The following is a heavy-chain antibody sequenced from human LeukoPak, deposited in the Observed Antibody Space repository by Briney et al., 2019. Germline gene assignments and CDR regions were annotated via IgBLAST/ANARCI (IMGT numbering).Heavy chain of an antibody. Sequence: SETLSLTCTLSGGSISSSSYYWGWIRKPPGKGLEWIGCIYYSGRPYYNPSLKSPVSIPVDTSENPYALHVSSGTASDAVVYYCARGGITMHYWGQGTLVTVSS. CDR3: ARGGITMHY. CDR2: IYYSGRP. D-gene: IGHD3-10*01. V-gene: IGHV4-39*06. CDR1: GGSISSSSYY. J-gene: IGHJ4*02.